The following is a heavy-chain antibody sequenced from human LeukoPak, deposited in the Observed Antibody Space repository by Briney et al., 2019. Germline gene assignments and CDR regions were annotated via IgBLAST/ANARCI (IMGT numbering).Heavy chain of an antibody. CDR1: GGSIGSHY. CDR3: ARGGVLKSVDY. CDR2: VYDIGST. V-gene: IGHV4-59*11. D-gene: IGHD3-16*01. Sequence: LETLSLTCTVSGGSIGSHYWTWIRQTPGKGLEWIGYVYDIGSTKYNPSLKSRVTISVDTSKNQFSLRLSSVTAAGTAVYYCARGGVLKSVDYWGQGTLVAVSS. J-gene: IGHJ4*02.